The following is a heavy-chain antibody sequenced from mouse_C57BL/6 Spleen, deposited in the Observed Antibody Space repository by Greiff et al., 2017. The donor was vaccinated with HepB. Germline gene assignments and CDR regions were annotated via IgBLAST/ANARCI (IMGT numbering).Heavy chain of an antibody. J-gene: IGHJ1*03. Sequence: QVQLKQSGAELVRPGASVKLSCKASGYTFTDYYINWVKQRPGQGLEWIARIYPGSGNTYYNEKFKGKATLTAEKSSSTAYMQLSSLTSKDSAVYFCARRYYGSRGYFDVWGTGTTVTVSS. CDR2: IYPGSGNT. D-gene: IGHD1-1*01. CDR1: GYTFTDYY. V-gene: IGHV1-76*01. CDR3: ARRYYGSRGYFDV.